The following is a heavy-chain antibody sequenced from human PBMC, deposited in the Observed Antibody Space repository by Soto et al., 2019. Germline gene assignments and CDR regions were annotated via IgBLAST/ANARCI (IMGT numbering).Heavy chain of an antibody. CDR3: ARVRHKPQFDP. CDR1: GYTFTSYG. Sequence: GASVKVSCKASGYTFTSYGISWVRQAPGQGLEWMGGIIPIFGTANYAQKFQGRVTITADESTSTAYMELSSLRSEDTAVYYCARVRHKPQFDPWGQGTLVTVSS. V-gene: IGHV1-69*13. CDR2: IIPIFGTA. D-gene: IGHD2-21*01. J-gene: IGHJ5*02.